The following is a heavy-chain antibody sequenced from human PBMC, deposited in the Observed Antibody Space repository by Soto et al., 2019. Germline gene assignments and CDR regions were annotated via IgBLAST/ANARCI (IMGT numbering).Heavy chain of an antibody. J-gene: IGHJ6*02. D-gene: IGHD3-22*01. CDR3: VRAIGYYGMDV. CDR2: INSDGSST. V-gene: IGHV3-74*01. CDR1: GCSFSNCW. Sequence: EVQLVESGGGLVQPGGSLRLSCAASGCSFSNCWMHWVRQAPGMGLVWVSHINSDGSSTTYADSVKGRFTISRDNAKNTLYLQMNRLRAEDTAVYYCVRAIGYYGMDVWGQGTTVTVSS.